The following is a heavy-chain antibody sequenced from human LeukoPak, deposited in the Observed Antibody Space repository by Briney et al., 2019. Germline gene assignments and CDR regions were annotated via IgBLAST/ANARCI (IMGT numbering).Heavy chain of an antibody. Sequence: PGGSLRLSCAASGFTFSSYAMSWVRQAPGKGLGWVSGITYIDGSTYYADSVKGRFTISRDNSKNTLYLQMNSLRAEDTAVYYCARTGYNYGTPLNDWGQGTLVTVSS. CDR2: ITYIDGST. CDR3: ARTGYNYGTPLND. V-gene: IGHV3-23*01. J-gene: IGHJ4*02. CDR1: GFTFSSYA. D-gene: IGHD5-18*01.